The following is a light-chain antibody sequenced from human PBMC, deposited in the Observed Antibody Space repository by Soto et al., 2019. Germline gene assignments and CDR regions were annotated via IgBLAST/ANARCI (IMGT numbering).Light chain of an antibody. CDR2: QDS. Sequence: SYELTQPPSVSVSSGQTASITCSGDKLGDKYACWYQQKPGQSPVLVIYQDSKRPSGIPERFSGSNSGNTATLTISGTQAMDEADYYCQAWDSSTANYVFGTGTKLTVL. CDR1: KLGDKY. CDR3: QAWDSSTANYV. J-gene: IGLJ1*01. V-gene: IGLV3-1*01.